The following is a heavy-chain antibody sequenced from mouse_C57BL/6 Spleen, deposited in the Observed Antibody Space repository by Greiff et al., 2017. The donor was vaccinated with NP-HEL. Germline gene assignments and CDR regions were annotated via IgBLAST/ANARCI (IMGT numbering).Heavy chain of an antibody. CDR1: GYSFTGYY. J-gene: IGHJ3*01. CDR3: ATERH. CDR2: INPSTGGT. V-gene: IGHV1-42*01. Sequence: VQLKQSGPELVKPGASVKISCKASGYSFTGYYMNWVKQSPEKSLEWIGEINPSTGGTTYNQKFKAKATLTVDKSSSTAYMQLKSLTSEDSAVYYCATERHWGQGTLVTVSA.